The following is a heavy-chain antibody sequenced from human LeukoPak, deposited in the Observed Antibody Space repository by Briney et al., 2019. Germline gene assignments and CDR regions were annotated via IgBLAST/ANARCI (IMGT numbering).Heavy chain of an antibody. CDR1: GFTFGTFW. CDR3: ARDKGGMVPFDY. V-gene: IGHV3-7*01. CDR2: IKQGGSEK. Sequence: PGGSLRLSCEASGFTFGTFWMSWVRQAPGKGLEWVANIKQGGSEKNYVDSVKGRFTIARDDAKNSLYLQMNSLRAEDTAVYFCARDKGGMVPFDYWGQGTLVTVPS. D-gene: IGHD3-10*01. J-gene: IGHJ4*02.